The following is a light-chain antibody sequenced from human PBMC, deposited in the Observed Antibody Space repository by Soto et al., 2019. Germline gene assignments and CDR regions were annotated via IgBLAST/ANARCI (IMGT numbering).Light chain of an antibody. J-gene: IGKJ1*01. CDR2: WAS. V-gene: IGKV4-1*01. CDR3: QQYYSTPWT. CDR1: QIVLYSSNNKNY. Sequence: DIVMTQSPDSLAVSLGERATINCKSSQIVLYSSNNKNYLAWYQQKPGQPPKLLIYWASTRESGVPDRFSGSGSGTDFTITISSLQAEDVAVYYCQQYYSTPWTFGQGTKVAIK.